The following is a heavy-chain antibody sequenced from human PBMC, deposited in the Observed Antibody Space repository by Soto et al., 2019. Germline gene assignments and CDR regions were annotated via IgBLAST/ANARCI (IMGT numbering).Heavy chain of an antibody. CDR3: ARHVDTAMAYFDY. D-gene: IGHD5-18*01. V-gene: IGHV4-34*01. J-gene: IGHJ4*02. Sequence: QVQLQQWGAGLLKPSETLSLTCAVYGGSFSGYYWSWIRQPPGKGLEWIGEINHSGSTNYNPSLKSRVTISVDTSKNQFSLKLSSVTAADTAVYYCARHVDTAMAYFDYWGQGTLVTVSS. CDR1: GGSFSGYY. CDR2: INHSGST.